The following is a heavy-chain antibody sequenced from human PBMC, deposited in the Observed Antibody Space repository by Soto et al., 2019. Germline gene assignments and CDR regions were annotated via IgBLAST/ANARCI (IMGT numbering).Heavy chain of an antibody. Sequence: ASVNVYCKASGYTFTVYYMHWVRQAPGQGLEWMGWINPNSGGTNYAQKFQGWVTMTRDTSISTAYMELSRLRSDDTAVYYCAGGGTHEQWPNYWGQGTLVTVSS. CDR1: GYTFTVYY. J-gene: IGHJ4*02. D-gene: IGHD6-19*01. CDR3: AGGGTHEQWPNY. V-gene: IGHV1-2*04. CDR2: INPNSGGT.